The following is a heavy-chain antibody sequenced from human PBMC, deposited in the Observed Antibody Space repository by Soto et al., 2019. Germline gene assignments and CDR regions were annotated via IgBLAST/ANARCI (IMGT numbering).Heavy chain of an antibody. V-gene: IGHV5-10-1*01. CDR2: IDPSDSYT. CDR3: ARLIVVVPAASLSDYYYGMDV. Sequence: RIDPSDSYTNYSPSFQGHVTISADKSISTAYLQWSSLKASDTAMYYCARLIVVVPAASLSDYYYGMDVWGQGTTVTVSS. D-gene: IGHD2-2*01. J-gene: IGHJ6*02.